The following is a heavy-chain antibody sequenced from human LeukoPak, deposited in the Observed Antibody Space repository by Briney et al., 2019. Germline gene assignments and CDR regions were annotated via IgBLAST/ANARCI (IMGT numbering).Heavy chain of an antibody. V-gene: IGHV1-24*01. CDR1: GYTVTELS. Sequence: ASVKVSCKVSGYTVTELSIHWVRQAPGKGLEWMGGSDPEGDETFYAQKFQGRVTMTEDTSTETAYMELSSLRSEDTAVYYCATVLRLHYYDSSGYFDIWGQGTMVTVSS. D-gene: IGHD3-22*01. CDR2: SDPEGDET. J-gene: IGHJ3*02. CDR3: ATVLRLHYYDSSGYFDI.